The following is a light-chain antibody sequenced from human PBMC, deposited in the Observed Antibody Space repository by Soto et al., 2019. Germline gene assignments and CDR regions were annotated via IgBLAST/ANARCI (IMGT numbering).Light chain of an antibody. V-gene: IGLV2-8*01. J-gene: IGLJ2*01. CDR1: SSDVGGYNY. CDR2: EVS. Sequence: QSALTQPPSASGSPGQSVTISCTGTSSDVGGYNYVSWYQQHPGKAPKLMTYEVSKRPSGVPDRFSGSKSGNTASLTVSGLQAEDEADYYCSSYAGSNKGVFGGGTKLTVL. CDR3: SSYAGSNKGV.